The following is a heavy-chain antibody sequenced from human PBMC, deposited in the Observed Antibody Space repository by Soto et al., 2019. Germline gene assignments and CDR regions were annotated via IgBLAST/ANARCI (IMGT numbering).Heavy chain of an antibody. CDR2: IYHSGST. Sequence: QVQLQESGPGLVKPSGTLSLTCAVSGGSISSSNWWSWVRQPPGKGLEGIGEIYHSGSTNYNPSLKSRVTISVDKSKNQFSLKLSSVTAADTAVYYCSREIYGDYRVAAFDIWGQGTMVTVSS. CDR3: SREIYGDYRVAAFDI. D-gene: IGHD4-17*01. CDR1: GGSISSSNW. J-gene: IGHJ3*02. V-gene: IGHV4-4*02.